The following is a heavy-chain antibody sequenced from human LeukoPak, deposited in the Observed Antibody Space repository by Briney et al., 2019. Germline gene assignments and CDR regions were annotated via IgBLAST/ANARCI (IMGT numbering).Heavy chain of an antibody. Sequence: PSETLSLTCTVSGGSISSYYWSWIRQPPGKGLEWIGYIYYSGSTNYNPSLKSRVTISVDTSKNQFSLKLSSVTAADTAVYYCAKETSQKGAHYMDVWGKGTTVTISS. J-gene: IGHJ6*03. CDR1: GGSISSYY. V-gene: IGHV4-59*01. CDR2: IYYSGST. D-gene: IGHD3-16*01. CDR3: AKETSQKGAHYMDV.